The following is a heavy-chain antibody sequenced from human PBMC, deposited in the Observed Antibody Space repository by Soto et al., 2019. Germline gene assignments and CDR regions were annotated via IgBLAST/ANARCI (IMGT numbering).Heavy chain of an antibody. Sequence: GGSLRLSCAASGFTFSSYAMSWVRQAPGKGLEWVSAISGSGGSTYYADSVKGRFTISRDNSKNTLYLQMNSLRAEDTAVYYCAKDRTYCSTSCYAPYYYYYMDVWGKGTTVTVSS. V-gene: IGHV3-23*01. CDR2: ISGSGGST. D-gene: IGHD2-2*01. CDR3: AKDRTYCSTSCYAPYYYYYMDV. J-gene: IGHJ6*03. CDR1: GFTFSSYA.